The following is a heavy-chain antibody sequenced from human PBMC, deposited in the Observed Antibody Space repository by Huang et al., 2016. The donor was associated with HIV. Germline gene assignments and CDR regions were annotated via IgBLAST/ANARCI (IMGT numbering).Heavy chain of an antibody. V-gene: IGHV4-34*01. CDR3: ARGQGGYNYYCMDV. J-gene: IGHJ6*03. Sequence: QVQLQQWGAGLLRPSETLYLTCAVYGGSFSGYYGTWIRQPPGKGLEWFGEIKPSETTNNNPSLKSLVTISVDPPMNQFSLALTSVTAAATAVYYCARGQGGYNYYCMDVWGKGTTVTVSS. CDR1: GGSFSGYY. CDR2: IKPSETT.